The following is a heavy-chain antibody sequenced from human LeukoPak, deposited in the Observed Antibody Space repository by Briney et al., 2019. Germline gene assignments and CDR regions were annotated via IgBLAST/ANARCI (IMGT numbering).Heavy chain of an antibody. D-gene: IGHD6-13*01. CDR2: ISWNSGSI. CDR1: GFTFDDYA. V-gene: IGHV3-9*01. CDR3: AKDIVRSRAAAGLGSYGMDV. J-gene: IGHJ6*02. Sequence: PGGSLILSCAASGFTFDDYAMHWVRQAPGKGLEWVAGISWNSGSIGYADSVKGRFTISRDNAKNSLYLQMNSLRAEDTALYYCAKDIVRSRAAAGLGSYGMDVWGQGTTVTVSS.